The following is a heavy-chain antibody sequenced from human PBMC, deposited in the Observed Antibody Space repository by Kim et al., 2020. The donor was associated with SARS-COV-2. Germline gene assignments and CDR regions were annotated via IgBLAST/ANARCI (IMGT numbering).Heavy chain of an antibody. CDR1: GGSISSYY. J-gene: IGHJ4*02. CDR3: ALVRAGPGVGTFDY. Sequence: SETLSLTCTVSGGSISSYYWSWIRQPPGKGLEWIGYIYYSGSTNYNPSLKSRVTISVDTSKNQFSLKLSSVTAADTAVYYCALVRAGPGVGTFDYWGQGTLVTVSS. CDR2: IYYSGST. V-gene: IGHV4-59*08. D-gene: IGHD3-10*01.